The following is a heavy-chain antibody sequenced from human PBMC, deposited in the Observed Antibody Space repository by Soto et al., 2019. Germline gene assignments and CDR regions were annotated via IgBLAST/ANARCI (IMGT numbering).Heavy chain of an antibody. V-gene: IGHV5-10-1*03. Sequence: EVQLVQSGAEVKKPGESLRISCKGSGYSFTSYWISWVRQMPGKGLEWMGRIDPSDSYTNYSPSFQGHVTISADKSISTAYLQWSSLKASDTAMYYCARRPPLAYYYDSSGSPNYYYYGMDVWGQGTTVTVSS. CDR3: ARRPPLAYYYDSSGSPNYYYYGMDV. J-gene: IGHJ6*02. CDR1: GYSFTSYW. CDR2: IDPSDSYT. D-gene: IGHD3-22*01.